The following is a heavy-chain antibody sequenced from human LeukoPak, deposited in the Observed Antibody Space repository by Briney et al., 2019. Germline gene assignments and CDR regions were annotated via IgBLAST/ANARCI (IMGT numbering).Heavy chain of an antibody. CDR3: ARDTEYSSSSGDYYYYHYMDV. V-gene: IGHV1-46*01. Sequence: ASVKVSCKASGYTFTGYYIHWVRQAPGQGLEWMGIINPSGGSTTYAQKFQGRVTMTRDTSISTAYMELSRLRSDDTAVYYCARDTEYSSSSGDYYYYHYMDVWGKGTTVTVSS. J-gene: IGHJ6*03. CDR1: GYTFTGYY. D-gene: IGHD6-6*01. CDR2: INPSGGST.